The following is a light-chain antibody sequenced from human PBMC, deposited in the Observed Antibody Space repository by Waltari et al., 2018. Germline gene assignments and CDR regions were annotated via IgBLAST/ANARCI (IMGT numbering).Light chain of an antibody. CDR1: QRVGSST. V-gene: IGKV3-20*01. J-gene: IGKJ1*01. CDR3: QQHGTLPAT. CDR2: RAS. Sequence: EIVLTQSSRTASLSPGERVTLSCRASQRVGSSTLAWYQQKPGQAPRLVIYRASRRATGIPDRFSGSGSGTDFSLTISRLEPEDFAVYYCQQHGTLPATFGQGTKVEIK.